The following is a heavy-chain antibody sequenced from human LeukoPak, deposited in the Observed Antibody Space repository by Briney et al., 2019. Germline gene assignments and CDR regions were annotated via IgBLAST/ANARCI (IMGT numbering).Heavy chain of an antibody. D-gene: IGHD3-10*01. V-gene: IGHV4-39*07. Sequence: PSETLSLTCTVSGGSISSSSYYWGWIRQPPGKGLEWIGSIYYSGSTNYNPSLKSRVTISVDTSKNQFSLKLSSVTAADTAVYYCARGRYYGSGSDSFDYWGQGTLVTVSS. CDR3: ARGRYYGSGSDSFDY. J-gene: IGHJ4*02. CDR1: GGSISSSSYY. CDR2: IYYSGST.